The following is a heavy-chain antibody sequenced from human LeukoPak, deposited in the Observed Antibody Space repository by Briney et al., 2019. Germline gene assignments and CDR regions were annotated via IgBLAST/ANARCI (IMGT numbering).Heavy chain of an antibody. J-gene: IGHJ4*02. V-gene: IGHV3-23*01. D-gene: IGHD1-1*01. Sequence: GGSLRLSCAASGFTFSTYAMSWVRQAPGKGLEWVALLSSSGDSPHYADSVKGRVTITRGNSRNTLYLQMSSLRAEDTAVYYCARARTGDPKSAYFFDQWGQGTLGTVSS. CDR1: GFTFSTYA. CDR3: ARARTGDPKSAYFFDQ. CDR2: LSSSGDSP.